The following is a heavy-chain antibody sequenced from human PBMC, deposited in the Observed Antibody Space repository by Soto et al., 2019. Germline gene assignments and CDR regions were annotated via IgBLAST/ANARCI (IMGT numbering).Heavy chain of an antibody. V-gene: IGHV3-11*05. D-gene: IGHD5-12*01. Sequence: GGSLRLSCAASGSICTNYWMHWVRQAPGKGLEWVSYISSSSSYTNYADSVKGRFTISRDNAKNSLYLQMNSLRAEDTAVYYCARDHHRYSGYDYVDYWGQGTLVTVSS. CDR2: ISSSSSYT. J-gene: IGHJ4*02. CDR3: ARDHHRYSGYDYVDY. CDR1: GSICTNYW.